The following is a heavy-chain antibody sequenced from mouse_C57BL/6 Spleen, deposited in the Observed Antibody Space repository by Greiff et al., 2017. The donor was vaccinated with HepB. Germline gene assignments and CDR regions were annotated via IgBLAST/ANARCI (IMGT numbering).Heavy chain of an antibody. CDR1: GYTFTSYW. J-gene: IGHJ2*01. CDR3: ARYGNYVGYFDY. Sequence: QVQLKQPGTELVKPGASVKLSCKASGYTFTSYWMHWVTQRPGQGLEWIGNINPSNGGTNYNEKFKSKATLTVDKSSSTAYMQLSSLTSEDSAVYYCARYGNYVGYFDYWGQGTTLTVSS. V-gene: IGHV1-53*01. D-gene: IGHD2-1*01. CDR2: INPSNGGT.